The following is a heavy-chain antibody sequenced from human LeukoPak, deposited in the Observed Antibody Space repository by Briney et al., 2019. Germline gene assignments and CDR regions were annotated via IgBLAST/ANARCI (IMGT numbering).Heavy chain of an antibody. CDR2: INPNSGGT. D-gene: IGHD3-16*01. Sequence: GASVKVSCKASGYTFTGYYMHWVRQAPGQGLEWMGWINPNSGGTNYAQKFQGRVTMTRDTSISTAYMELSRLRSDDTAVYYCARDSDYVWGSYGTPTPENQDWGQGTLVTVSS. CDR3: ARDSDYVWGSYGTPTPENQD. J-gene: IGHJ4*02. CDR1: GYTFTGYY. V-gene: IGHV1-2*02.